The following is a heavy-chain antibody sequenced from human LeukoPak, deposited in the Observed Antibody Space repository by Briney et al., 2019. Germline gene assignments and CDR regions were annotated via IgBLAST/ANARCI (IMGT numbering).Heavy chain of an antibody. D-gene: IGHD3-10*01. CDR3: ARGHLDPHYYGSGSYLLSYDYYGMDV. CDR1: GFTFSDYY. V-gene: IGHV3-11*01. CDR2: ISSSGSTI. J-gene: IGHJ6*02. Sequence: GGSLRLSCAASGFTFSDYYMSWIRQAPGKGLEWVSYISSSGSTIYYADSVKGRFTISRDNAKNSLYLQMNSLRAEDTAVYYCARGHLDPHYYGSGSYLLSYDYYGMDVWGQGTTVTVSS.